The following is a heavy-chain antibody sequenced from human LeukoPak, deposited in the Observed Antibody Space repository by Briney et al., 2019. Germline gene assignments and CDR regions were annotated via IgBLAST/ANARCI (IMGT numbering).Heavy chain of an antibody. CDR3: AREYYEFCSGYVTGYRPPTYFDY. CDR1: GGSISSYY. V-gene: IGHV4-59*01. J-gene: IGHJ4*02. D-gene: IGHD3-3*01. Sequence: SSETLSLTRTVSGGSISSYYWSWSRQPPGKGLEWIGYIYYSGSTNYNPSLKSRVTISVDTSKNQFSLKLSSVTAADTAVYYCAREYYEFCSGYVTGYRPPTYFDYWGQGTLVTVSS. CDR2: IYYSGST.